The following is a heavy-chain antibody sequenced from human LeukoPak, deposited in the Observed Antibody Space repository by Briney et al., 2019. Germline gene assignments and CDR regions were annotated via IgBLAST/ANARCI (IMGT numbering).Heavy chain of an antibody. V-gene: IGHV3-21*01. CDR2: ISSSSSYI. CDR1: GFTFSSCS. CDR3: ARGKEEIRGVITY. Sequence: GGSLRLSCAASGFTFSSCSMNWVRQAPGKGLEWVSSISSSSSYIYYADSVKGRFTISRDNAKNSLYLQMNSLRAEDTAVYYCARGKEEIRGVITYWGQGTLVTVSS. D-gene: IGHD3-10*01. J-gene: IGHJ4*02.